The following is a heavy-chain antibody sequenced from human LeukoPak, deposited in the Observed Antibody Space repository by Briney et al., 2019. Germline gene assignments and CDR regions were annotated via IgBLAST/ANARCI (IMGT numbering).Heavy chain of an antibody. J-gene: IGHJ4*02. CDR3: ARDPGPLGYCSSTSCLNFDY. CDR1: GFTFSSYA. D-gene: IGHD2-2*01. Sequence: GGSLRLSCAASGFTFSSYAMHWVRQAPGKGLEWVAVISYDGSNKYYADSVKGRFTISRDNSKNTLYLQMNSLRAEDTAVYYCARDPGPLGYCSSTSCLNFDYWGQGTLVTVSS. CDR2: ISYDGSNK. V-gene: IGHV3-30-3*01.